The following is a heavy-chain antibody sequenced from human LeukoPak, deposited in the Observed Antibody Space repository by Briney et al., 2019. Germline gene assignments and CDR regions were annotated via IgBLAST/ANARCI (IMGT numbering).Heavy chain of an antibody. D-gene: IGHD2-2*01. CDR1: GFTVSSNY. CDR3: AKLDCSSTSCWGSRWDTSMEDPSY. CDR2: IYRGGTT. V-gene: IGHV3-53*05. Sequence: GGSLRLSCAASGFTVSSNYMSWVRQAPGKGLEWVSFIYRGGTTYYADSVKGRFTISRDNSKNTLYLQMNSLRAEDTAVDFCAKLDCSSTSCWGSRWDTSMEDPSYWGQGTLVTVSS. J-gene: IGHJ4*02.